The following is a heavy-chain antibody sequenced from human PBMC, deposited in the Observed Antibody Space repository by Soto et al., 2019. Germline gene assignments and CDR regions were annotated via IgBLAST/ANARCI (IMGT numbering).Heavy chain of an antibody. CDR3: AHFSDLEWFES. V-gene: IGHV4-59*01. J-gene: IGHJ5*01. D-gene: IGHD2-21*01. CDR1: GGSISRYF. CDR2: IFYTGST. Sequence: NPSENLSLTCTVSGGSISRYFWSWIRQSPGKGLEWIGYIFYTGSTTYNPSLKSRVTISIDTPKNQFSLKLSSLTAADTAVYYCAHFSDLEWFESWGQGTLVTVSS.